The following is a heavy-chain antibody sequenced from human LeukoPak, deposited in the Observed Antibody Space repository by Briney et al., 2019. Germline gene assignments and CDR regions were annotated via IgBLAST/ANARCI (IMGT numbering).Heavy chain of an antibody. CDR3: ARHAYYDSSGIYY. CDR2: IYYSGST. CDR1: GGSISSSSYY. V-gene: IGHV4-39*01. J-gene: IGHJ4*02. Sequence: PSETLSLTCTVSGGSISSSSYYWGWIRQPPGKGLEWIGSIYYSGSTYYNPSLKSRVTMSVDASKNQFSLKLSSVTAADTAVYYCARHAYYDSSGIYYWGQGTLVTVSS. D-gene: IGHD3-22*01.